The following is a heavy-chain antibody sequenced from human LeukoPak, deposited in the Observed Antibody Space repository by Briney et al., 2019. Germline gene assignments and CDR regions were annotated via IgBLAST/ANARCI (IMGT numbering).Heavy chain of an antibody. CDR1: GFTFSSYS. CDR2: ISSSSSYI. V-gene: IGHV3-21*01. CDR3: ARVKGLRFAPFQH. J-gene: IGHJ1*01. D-gene: IGHD3-3*01. Sequence: PGGSLRLSCAASGFTFSSYSMNWVRQAPGKGLEWVSSISSSSSYIYYADSVKGRFTISRDNAKNSLYLQMNSLRAEDTAVYYCARVKGLRFAPFQHWGQGTLVTVSS.